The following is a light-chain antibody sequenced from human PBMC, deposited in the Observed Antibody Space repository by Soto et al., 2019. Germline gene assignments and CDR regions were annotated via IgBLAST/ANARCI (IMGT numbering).Light chain of an antibody. V-gene: IGLV3-21*02. Sequence: SYDLTQPPSVSVAPGQTARITCGGNNIGSKSVHWYRRKPGQAPVLVVYDDTDRPSGIPERFSGSNSGNTATLTISRVEAGDEADYYCQVWDTTSEHLYVFGTGTKVTVL. J-gene: IGLJ1*01. CDR2: DDT. CDR3: QVWDTTSEHLYV. CDR1: NIGSKS.